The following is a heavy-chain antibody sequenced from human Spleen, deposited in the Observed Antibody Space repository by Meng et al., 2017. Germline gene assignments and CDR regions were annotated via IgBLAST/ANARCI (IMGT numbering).Heavy chain of an antibody. D-gene: IGHD3-3*01. CDR3: ATSTKGGFWSAYYDY. Sequence: GESLKISCAASGFPFSSCAMNWVRQAPGKGLEWVSDISGSGGNTYYADSVKGRFTISRDNSKNTLYLQMNSLRAEDTAVYYCATSTKGGFWSAYYDYWGQGTLVTVSS. J-gene: IGHJ4*02. CDR1: GFPFSSCA. CDR2: ISGSGGNT. V-gene: IGHV3-23*01.